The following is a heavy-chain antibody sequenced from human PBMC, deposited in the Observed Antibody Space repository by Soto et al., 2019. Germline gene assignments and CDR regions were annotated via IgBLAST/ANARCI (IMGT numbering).Heavy chain of an antibody. D-gene: IGHD3-10*01. CDR1: GGSISSYY. CDR2: IYYSGSN. J-gene: IGHJ6*02. V-gene: IGHV4-59*01. Sequence: QVQLQESGPGLVKPSETLSLTCTVSGGSISSYYWSWIRQPPGKGLEWIGYIYYSGSNNYNPSLKSRIAISVDTSKNQFSLKLSSVTSSDTAVYYCARDAGTMVRGVHYYYGMDVWGQGTTVTVSS. CDR3: ARDAGTMVRGVHYYYGMDV.